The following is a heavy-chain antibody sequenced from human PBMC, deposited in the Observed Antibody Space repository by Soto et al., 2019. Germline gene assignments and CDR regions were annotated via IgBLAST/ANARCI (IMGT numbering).Heavy chain of an antibody. CDR1: NXPIRGADYY. J-gene: IGHJ4*02. D-gene: IGHD6-19*01. CDR2: TYYNGHT. CDR3: ARGPGYIDGWRTFDF. Sequence: XALSLACTVSNXPIRGADYYWSWILQPLGTGPEWIGSTYYNGHTKYNHAIKTRVTMSVDTSKKPFSLRLSSVTAAHTAVYFCARGPGYIDGWRTFDFWGRGILGTVSS. V-gene: IGHV4-61*08.